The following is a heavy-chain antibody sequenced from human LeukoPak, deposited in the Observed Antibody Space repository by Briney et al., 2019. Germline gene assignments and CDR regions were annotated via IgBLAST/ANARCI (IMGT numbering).Heavy chain of an antibody. D-gene: IGHD3-22*01. CDR2: INPNSGGT. CDR1: GYTFTGYY. Sequence: ASVKVSCKASGYTFTGYYMHWVRQAPGQGLEWMGWINPNSGGTNYAQKFQGRVTMTRDTSISTAYMELSRLRSDDTAVYYCARLWSYYDNSGFFEDYWGQRTLVTVSS. CDR3: ARLWSYYDNSGFFEDY. V-gene: IGHV1-2*02. J-gene: IGHJ4*02.